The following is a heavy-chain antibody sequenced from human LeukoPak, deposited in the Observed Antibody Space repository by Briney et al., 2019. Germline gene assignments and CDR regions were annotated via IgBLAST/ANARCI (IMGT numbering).Heavy chain of an antibody. CDR1: GFTFSTYA. Sequence: PGRSLRLSCAASGFTFSTYAMSWVRQAPGKGLEWVSGISGSGSNTYYVDSVKGRFIISRDNSKNTLYLQMNSLRAEDTAVYYCAKDLGYSYSYAPGAFDIWGQGTMVTVSS. CDR3: AKDLGYSYSYAPGAFDI. D-gene: IGHD5-18*01. V-gene: IGHV3-23*01. J-gene: IGHJ3*02. CDR2: ISGSGSNT.